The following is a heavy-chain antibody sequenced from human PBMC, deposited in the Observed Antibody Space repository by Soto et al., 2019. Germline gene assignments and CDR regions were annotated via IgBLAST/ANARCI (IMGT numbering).Heavy chain of an antibody. V-gene: IGHV1-3*01. J-gene: IGHJ6*02. D-gene: IGHD1-1*01. CDR3: ARGKGMEENYYYYGMDI. CDR1: GYTFSTYA. CDR2: LNGGTGQT. Sequence: QVQVVQSGAVVKKPGASVKVSCKASGYTFSTYAIHWVRQAPGQSLEWMGWLNGGTGQTRYSQRFQDRVTITRDTSASTAYMEVSSLRPEDTAVYYCARGKGMEENYYYYGMDIWGQGTTVTVSS.